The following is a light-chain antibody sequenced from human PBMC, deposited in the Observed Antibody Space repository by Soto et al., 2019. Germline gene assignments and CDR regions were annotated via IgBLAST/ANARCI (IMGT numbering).Light chain of an antibody. J-gene: IGLJ2*01. V-gene: IGLV1-47*01. CDR3: ATWDDSLSGVV. CDR2: MNN. CDR1: SSNIGSND. Sequence: QSVLTQPRSASGTPGQRVTISCSGSSSNIGSNDVYWYHQLPGTAPKVLMYMNNERPSGVPDRFSGSKSGTSASLAISGLRSEDEADYYYATWDDSLSGVVFGGGTKLTVL.